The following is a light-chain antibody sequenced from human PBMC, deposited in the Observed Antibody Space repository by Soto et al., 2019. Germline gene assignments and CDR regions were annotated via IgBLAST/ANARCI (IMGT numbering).Light chain of an antibody. V-gene: IGKV3-20*01. CDR3: QQYATSPHT. J-gene: IGKJ4*01. CDR1: QSVISSL. Sequence: EIVLTQSPGTLSLSPGERATLSCRASQSVISSLLAWYQQRPGQAPRLLIFGASSRATAIPDRFSGSGSGTDFTLTISRLEAEDIAVYYCQQYATSPHTFGGGTKGEIK. CDR2: GAS.